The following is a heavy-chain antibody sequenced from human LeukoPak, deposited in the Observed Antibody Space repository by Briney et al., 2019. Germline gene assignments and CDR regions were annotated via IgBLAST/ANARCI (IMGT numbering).Heavy chain of an antibody. CDR2: IYTSGST. Sequence: PSETLSLTCTVSGGSISSYYWSWIRQPAGKGLEWIGRIYTSGSTNYNPSLKSRVTISVDTSKDQFSLKLSSVTAADTAVYYCARALRNYGDYPFDYWGQGTLVTVSS. CDR3: ARALRNYGDYPFDY. CDR1: GGSISSYY. J-gene: IGHJ4*02. V-gene: IGHV4-4*07. D-gene: IGHD4-17*01.